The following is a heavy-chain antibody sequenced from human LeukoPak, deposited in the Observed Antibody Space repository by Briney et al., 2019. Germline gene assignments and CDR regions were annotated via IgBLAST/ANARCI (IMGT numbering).Heavy chain of an antibody. J-gene: IGHJ4*02. CDR2: MSVNGVNK. V-gene: IGHV3-30-3*01. CDR3: ARDVGRPGYYFDH. CDR1: GFSFSSYS. Sequence: GTSLRLSCVASGFSFSSYSIHWVRRVPGKGLEWVAVMSVNGVNKYYADSVKGRFTISRDNSKNTLYLQMNSLRAEDTAVYYCARDVGRPGYYFDHWGQGTLVTVSS. D-gene: IGHD6-6*01.